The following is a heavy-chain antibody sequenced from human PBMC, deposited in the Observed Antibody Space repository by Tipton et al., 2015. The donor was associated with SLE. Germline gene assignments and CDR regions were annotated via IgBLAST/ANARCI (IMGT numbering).Heavy chain of an antibody. D-gene: IGHD2/OR15-2a*01. V-gene: IGHV3-48*03. CDR3: ARDRLRTLSHDAFDV. CDR1: GFSFSSHE. J-gene: IGHJ3*01. Sequence: SLRLSCAASGFSFSSHEMTWVRQAPGKGLEWISYIGSTTSTKHYADSVKDRFTISRDNAKNSLYLQMRSLRVEDTAVYYCARDRLRTLSHDAFDVWGQGTLVTVSS. CDR2: IGSTTSTK.